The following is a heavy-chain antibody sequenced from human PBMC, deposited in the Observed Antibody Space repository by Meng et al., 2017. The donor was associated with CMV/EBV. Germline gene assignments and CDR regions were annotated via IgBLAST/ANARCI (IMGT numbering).Heavy chain of an antibody. D-gene: IGHD3-10*01. CDR1: GFTFSSYA. CDR2: ISGSGGST. Sequence: GESLKISCAASGFTFSSYAMSWVRQAPGKGLEWVSAISGSGGSTYYADSVKGRFTISRDNSKNTLYLQMNSLRAEDTAVYYCAKDLELNYFDYWGQGTLVTVSS. V-gene: IGHV3-23*01. J-gene: IGHJ4*02. CDR3: AKDLELNYFDY.